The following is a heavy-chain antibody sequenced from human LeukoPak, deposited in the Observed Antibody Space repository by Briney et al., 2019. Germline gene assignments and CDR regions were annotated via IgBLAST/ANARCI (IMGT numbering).Heavy chain of an antibody. Sequence: GGSLRLSCVASGFAVDNNYMSWVRRAPGKGLECVSAISGSGGSTYYADSVKGRFTISRDNSKNTLYLQMNSLRAEDTAVYYCAKGGGRIVGAVDYWGQGTLVTVSS. CDR1: GFAVDNNY. V-gene: IGHV3-23*01. J-gene: IGHJ4*02. CDR2: ISGSGGST. D-gene: IGHD1-26*01. CDR3: AKGGGRIVGAVDY.